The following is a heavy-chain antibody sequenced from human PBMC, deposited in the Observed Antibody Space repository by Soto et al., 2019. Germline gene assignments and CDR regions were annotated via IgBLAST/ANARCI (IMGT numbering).Heavy chain of an antibody. CDR2: INAGNGNT. D-gene: IGHD2-8*01. CDR3: ALLMVYAPPGFDP. V-gene: IGHV1-3*01. Sequence: ASVKVSCKASGYTFTSYAMHWVRQAPGQRLEWMGWINAGNGNTKYSQKFQGRVNITRDTSASTAYMELSSLRSEDTAVYYCALLMVYAPPGFDPWGQGTLVTVSS. CDR1: GYTFTSYA. J-gene: IGHJ5*02.